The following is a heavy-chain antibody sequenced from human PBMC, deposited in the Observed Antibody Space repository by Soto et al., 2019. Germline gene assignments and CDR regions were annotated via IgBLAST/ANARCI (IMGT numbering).Heavy chain of an antibody. CDR3: ARDVANGMDV. J-gene: IGHJ6*02. D-gene: IGHD2-21*01. Sequence: LSITCTVCGGTISSYYWSWIRQPAGKGLEWIGRIYTSGSTNYNPSLKSRVTMSVDTSKNQFSLKLSSVTAADTAVYYCARDVANGMDVWGQGTTVTVSS. V-gene: IGHV4-4*07. CDR1: GGTISSYY. CDR2: IYTSGST.